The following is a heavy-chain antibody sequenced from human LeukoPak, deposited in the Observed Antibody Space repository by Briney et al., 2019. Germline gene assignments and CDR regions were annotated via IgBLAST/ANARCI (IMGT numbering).Heavy chain of an antibody. CDR1: GYTFTSYG. D-gene: IGHD2-2*01. V-gene: IGHV1-46*01. CDR3: ARDSWVDVYCSSTSCYFNWFDP. Sequence: ASVKVSCKASGYTFTSYGISWVRQAPGQGLEWMGIINPSGGSTSYAQKFQGRVTMTRDTSTSTVYMELSSLRSEDTAVYYCARDSWVDVYCSSTSCYFNWFDPWGQGTLVTVSS. CDR2: INPSGGST. J-gene: IGHJ5*02.